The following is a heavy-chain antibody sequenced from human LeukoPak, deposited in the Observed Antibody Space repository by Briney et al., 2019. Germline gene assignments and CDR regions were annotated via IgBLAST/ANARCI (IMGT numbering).Heavy chain of an antibody. D-gene: IGHD3-10*01. CDR3: ARDMSRNVLLWFGESFFDY. CDR2: IKYDGIET. Sequence: PGGSLRLSCAASGFSFSNSWMTWVRQAPGKGLEWVANIKYDGIETHYVDSMRGRFTISRDNARNSLYLQMNSLRAEDTAVYYCARDMSRNVLLWFGESFFDYWGQGTLVTVSS. J-gene: IGHJ4*02. CDR1: GFSFSNSW. V-gene: IGHV3-7*01.